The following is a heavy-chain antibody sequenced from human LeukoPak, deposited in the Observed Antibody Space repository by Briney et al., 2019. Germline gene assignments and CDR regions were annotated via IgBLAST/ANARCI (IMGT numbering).Heavy chain of an antibody. Sequence: PGGSLRLSCAASGFSFSSFNMNWVRQAPGKGLEWVSSISSGSSSIYYADSVKGRFTISRDNAKNSLYLQMNSLRAEDTAVYYCAREVGAPPFWGQGTLVTVSS. V-gene: IGHV3-21*01. CDR1: GFSFSSFN. J-gene: IGHJ4*02. D-gene: IGHD1-26*01. CDR2: ISSGSSSI. CDR3: AREVGAPPF.